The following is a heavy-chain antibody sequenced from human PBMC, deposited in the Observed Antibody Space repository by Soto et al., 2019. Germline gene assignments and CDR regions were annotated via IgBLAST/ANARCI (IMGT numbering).Heavy chain of an antibody. V-gene: IGHV3-48*02. D-gene: IGHD2-15*01. CDR3: ARDCSLGSRYCRWFDP. J-gene: IGHJ5*02. Sequence: EVQLVESGGGLVQPGGSLRLSCVASGFTLSGYAMNWVRQAPGKGLEWVSYISSSSSNIQYAGSVKGRFTIYRDNAKNSLHLQINSLRDEDTAVYYCARDCSLGSRYCRWFDPWGQGTLVTVSS. CDR1: GFTLSGYA. CDR2: ISSSSSNI.